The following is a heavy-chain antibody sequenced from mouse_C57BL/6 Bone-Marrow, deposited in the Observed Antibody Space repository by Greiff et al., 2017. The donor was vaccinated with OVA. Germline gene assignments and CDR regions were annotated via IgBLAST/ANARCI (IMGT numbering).Heavy chain of an antibody. CDR3: RPVSYDEWFAY. J-gene: IGHJ3*01. V-gene: IGHV14-4*01. Sequence: VQLQQPGAELVRPGASVKLSCTASGFNFTDDYMHWVKQRPEQGLEWIGWIDPENGDTDYASKFQGKATITADTSSNTAYLQLSSLTSEDTAVYYCRPVSYDEWFAYWGQGTLVTVSA. CDR1: GFNFTDDY. CDR2: IDPENGDT. D-gene: IGHD2-12*01.